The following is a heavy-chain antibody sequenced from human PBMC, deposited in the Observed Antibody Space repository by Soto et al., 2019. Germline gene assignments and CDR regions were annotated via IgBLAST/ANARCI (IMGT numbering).Heavy chain of an antibody. J-gene: IGHJ6*02. CDR1: GGTFSSYA. Sequence: QVQLVQPGAEVKNPRSSVKVSCKASGGTFSSYAISWVRQAPRQGLEWMGGIIPIFGTANYAQKFQGRVTITADESTSTAYMEMSSLRSEDTAVYYCASSVAKYYYDGMDVWGQGTTVTVS. D-gene: IGHD5-12*01. CDR3: ASSVAKYYYDGMDV. CDR2: IIPIFGTA. V-gene: IGHV1-69*12.